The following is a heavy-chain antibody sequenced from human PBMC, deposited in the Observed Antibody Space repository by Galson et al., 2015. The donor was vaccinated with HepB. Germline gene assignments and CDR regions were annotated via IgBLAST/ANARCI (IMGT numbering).Heavy chain of an antibody. D-gene: IGHD2-2*01. CDR1: GYTLTELS. CDR3: ATVRYCSSTSCYGIPGYYGMDV. V-gene: IGHV1-24*01. J-gene: IGHJ6*02. Sequence: SVKVSCKVSGYTLTELSMHWVRQAPGKGLEWMGGFDPEDGETIYAQKFQGRVTMTEDTSTDTAYMELSSLRSEDTAVYYCATVRYCSSTSCYGIPGYYGMDVWAKGPRSPSP. CDR2: FDPEDGET.